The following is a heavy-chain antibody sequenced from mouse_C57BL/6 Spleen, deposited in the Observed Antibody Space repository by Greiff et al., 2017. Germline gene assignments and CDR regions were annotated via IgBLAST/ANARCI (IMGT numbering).Heavy chain of an antibody. D-gene: IGHD2-4*01. J-gene: IGHJ3*01. Sequence: VQLVESGAELARPGASVKLSCKASGYTFTSYGISWVKQRTGQGLEWIGEIYPRSGNTYYNEKFKGKATLTADKSSSTAYMELRSLTSEDSAVYFCARRGMITTWFAYWGQGTLVTVSA. V-gene: IGHV1-81*01. CDR2: IYPRSGNT. CDR3: ARRGMITTWFAY. CDR1: GYTFTSYG.